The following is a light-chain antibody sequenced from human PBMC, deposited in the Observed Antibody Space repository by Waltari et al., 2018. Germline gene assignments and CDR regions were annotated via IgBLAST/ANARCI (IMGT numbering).Light chain of an antibody. CDR2: EVN. CDR3: SSYTSSGDTLI. Sequence: HSALTQPPSVSGSPGQSVTISCTGTSSDIGGYNRVAWYQQSPGTAPKLILYEVNFRPSGVPDRFSGSKSGYTASLTISGLQAEDEAQYYCSSYTSSGDTLIFGGGTDLTVL. CDR1: SSDIGGYNR. J-gene: IGLJ2*01. V-gene: IGLV2-18*02.